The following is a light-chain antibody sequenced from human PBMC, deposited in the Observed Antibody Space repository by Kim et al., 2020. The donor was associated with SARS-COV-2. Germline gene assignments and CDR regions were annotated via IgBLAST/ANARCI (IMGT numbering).Light chain of an antibody. J-gene: IGKJ1*01. CDR2: KAS. CDR1: QIISNW. Sequence: AGIGDRVTISCRASQIISNWLAWYQQKPGTAHQLLIYKASTLQTGVPSRFSGSGFGTQFTLTISGLQPDDFATYYCQQYNTYPWTFGQGTKVDIK. CDR3: QQYNTYPWT. V-gene: IGKV1-5*03.